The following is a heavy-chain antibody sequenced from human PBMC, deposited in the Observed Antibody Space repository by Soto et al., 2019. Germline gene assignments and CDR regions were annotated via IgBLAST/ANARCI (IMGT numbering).Heavy chain of an antibody. Sequence: EASVKVYCKASGYIISFYGINLVRQAPGQGLEWMGWINPSDGNRNFAQKFEDRVTMTTATSTNTVFLELRSLKSDDTAIYYCARDRLRGYDSSGFYSWGQGTMVTVSS. V-gene: IGHV1-18*01. CDR2: INPSDGNR. CDR1: GYIISFYG. D-gene: IGHD3-22*01. J-gene: IGHJ4*02. CDR3: ARDRLRGYDSSGFYS.